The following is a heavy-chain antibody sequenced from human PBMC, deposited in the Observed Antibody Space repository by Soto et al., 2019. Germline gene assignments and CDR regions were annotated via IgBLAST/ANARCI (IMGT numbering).Heavy chain of an antibody. Sequence: QVHLVESGGDLVKPGGSLRLSCVASGFSFSDYSMTWMRQAPGGGLDFVAFISNTAITDYYADSVKGRFTISRDNARNSVYLQMNSLRAEDTAKYYCAKDRLSSGSGVRFDPWGQGTLVIVSS. J-gene: IGHJ5*02. CDR1: GFSFSDYS. D-gene: IGHD6-19*01. CDR2: ISNTAITD. CDR3: AKDRLSSGSGVRFDP. V-gene: IGHV3-11*01.